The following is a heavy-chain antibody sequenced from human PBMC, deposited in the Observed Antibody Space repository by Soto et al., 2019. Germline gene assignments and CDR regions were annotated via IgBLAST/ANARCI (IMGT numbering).Heavy chain of an antibody. V-gene: IGHV3-53*01. CDR3: AGDWSGDKYFDY. Sequence: ELQLVESGGGLIQPGGSLRLACAASEFNVTHGHMNWVRQAPGKGLEWVSVIFGDGNTKYGDSVRGRFTISRDTSKNTVYLQMNSLRAEDTAVYYCAGDWSGDKYFDYWDQGTLVTVSS. D-gene: IGHD3-3*01. CDR1: EFNVTHGH. CDR2: IFGDGNT. J-gene: IGHJ4*02.